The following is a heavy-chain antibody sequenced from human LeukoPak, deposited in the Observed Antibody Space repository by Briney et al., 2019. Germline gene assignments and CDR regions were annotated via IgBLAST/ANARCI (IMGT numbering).Heavy chain of an antibody. J-gene: IGHJ4*02. D-gene: IGHD6-13*01. CDR3: ARDIEAAGLFLDY. V-gene: IGHV3-7*01. CDR2: MKYGGSEK. CDR1: GFTFSSYW. Sequence: GGSLRLSCAASGFTFSSYWMSWVRQAPGKGLEWVANMKYGGSEKYYVDSVKGRFTISRDNAKNSLYLQMNSLRAEDTAVYYCARDIEAAGLFLDYWGQGTLDTVSS.